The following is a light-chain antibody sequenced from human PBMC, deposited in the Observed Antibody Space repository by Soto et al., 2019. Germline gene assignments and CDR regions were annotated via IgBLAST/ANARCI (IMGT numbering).Light chain of an antibody. J-gene: IGKJ2*01. CDR1: QSVSSSS. CDR2: GAS. CDR3: QHYGTSPRYT. V-gene: IGKV3-20*01. Sequence: EIVLTQSPGTLSLSPGERATLSCRASQSVSSSSLAWYQQKPGQAPSLLIYGASTRATGIPDRFSGSGSGTDFTLTISRLEPEDFAVYYCQHYGTSPRYTFGQGTTLEIK.